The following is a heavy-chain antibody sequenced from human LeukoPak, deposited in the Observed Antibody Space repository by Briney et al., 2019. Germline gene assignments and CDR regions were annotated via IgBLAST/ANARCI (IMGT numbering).Heavy chain of an antibody. CDR3: ARIRSYYDSSGYSPY. V-gene: IGHV1-2*02. Sequence: SVKVSCKASGCTFTGYYMNWVLQAPGQGLEWIGWINPNSGGTNYAQKFQGRVTMTRDTSISTAYMELSRLRSDDTAVYYCARIRSYYDSSGYSPYWGQGTLVTVSS. CDR1: GCTFTGYY. CDR2: INPNSGGT. J-gene: IGHJ4*02. D-gene: IGHD3-22*01.